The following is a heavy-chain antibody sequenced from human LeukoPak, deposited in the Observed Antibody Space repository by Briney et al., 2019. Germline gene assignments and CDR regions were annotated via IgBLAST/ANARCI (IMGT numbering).Heavy chain of an antibody. J-gene: IGHJ4*02. CDR2: VFYSGRT. D-gene: IGHD4-17*01. V-gene: IGHV4-39*01. CDR1: GGIIRDSGYY. Sequence: SETLSLTCTVSGGIIRDSGYYWGWIRQPPGKGLEWIGTVFYSGRTYYNSSLQSRVTISVDTSKNPFSLRLSSVTAADTAIYYCARLSNDYGDYEGHYWGQGTLVTVSP. CDR3: ARLSNDYGDYEGHY.